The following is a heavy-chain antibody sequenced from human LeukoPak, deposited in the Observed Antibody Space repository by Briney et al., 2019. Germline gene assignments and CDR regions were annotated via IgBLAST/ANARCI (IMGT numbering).Heavy chain of an antibody. CDR2: IIPIFGTA. Sequence: ASVKVSCKASRGTFSSYAISWVRQAPGQGLEWMGGIIPIFGTANYAQKFQGRVTITADESTSTAYMELSSLRSEDTAVYYCANRNSSGWYHWFDPWGQGTLVTVSS. CDR1: RGTFSSYA. V-gene: IGHV1-69*13. J-gene: IGHJ5*02. CDR3: ANRNSSGWYHWFDP. D-gene: IGHD6-19*01.